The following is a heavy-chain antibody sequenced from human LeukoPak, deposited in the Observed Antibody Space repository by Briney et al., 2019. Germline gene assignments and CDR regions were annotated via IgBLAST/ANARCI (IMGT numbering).Heavy chain of an antibody. CDR1: GFTFNSYW. Sequence: GGSLRLSCTASGFTFNSYWMQWFRQDPGKGLVWVSCISTDGSTTRYADSVKGRFTISRDNAKSTLYLQMNSLRAEDTAVYYCARGLGRFDYWGQGTLVTVSS. V-gene: IGHV3-74*01. D-gene: IGHD1-1*01. CDR2: ISTDGSTT. J-gene: IGHJ4*02. CDR3: ARGLGRFDY.